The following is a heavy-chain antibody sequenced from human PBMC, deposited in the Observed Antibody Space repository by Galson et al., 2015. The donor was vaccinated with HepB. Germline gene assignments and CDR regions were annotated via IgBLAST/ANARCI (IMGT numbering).Heavy chain of an antibody. Sequence: SCKASGFTFTSSAVQWVRQARGQRLEWIGWIVVGSGNTNYAQKFQERVTITRDMSTSTAYMELSSLRSEDTAVYYCAAAAYSSAWKPFWYFDLWGRGTLVTVSS. J-gene: IGHJ2*01. CDR3: AAAAYSSAWKPFWYFDL. CDR2: IVVGSGNT. CDR1: GFTFTSSA. V-gene: IGHV1-58*01. D-gene: IGHD6-19*01.